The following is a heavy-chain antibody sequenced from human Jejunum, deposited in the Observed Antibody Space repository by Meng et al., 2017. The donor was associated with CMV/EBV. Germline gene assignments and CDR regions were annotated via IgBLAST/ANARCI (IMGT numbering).Heavy chain of an antibody. J-gene: IGHJ6*02. Sequence: QAGGKGEEWVAVMSFDEDNKYYADSADYVKNRFTMSRDISKTTLYLQMDSLRAEDTAVYYCARDKTYYSVTTCPPVSDQHYYGVDVWGQGTTVTVSS. CDR3: ARDKTYYSVTTCPPVSDQHYYGVDV. V-gene: IGHV3-30-3*01. CDR2: MSFDEDNK. D-gene: IGHD2-2*01.